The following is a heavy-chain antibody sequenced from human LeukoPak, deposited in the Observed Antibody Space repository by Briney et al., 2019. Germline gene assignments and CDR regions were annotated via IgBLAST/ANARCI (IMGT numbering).Heavy chain of an antibody. D-gene: IGHD3-22*01. V-gene: IGHV4-30-2*01. CDR2: IYHSGST. J-gene: IGHJ3*02. Sequence: SETLSLTCAVSGGSISSGGYSWSWIRQPPGKGLEWIEYIYHSGSTYYNPSLKSRVTISVDRSKNQFSLKLSSVTAADTAVYYCARASVVTDAFDIWGQGTMVTVSS. CDR3: ARASVVTDAFDI. CDR1: GGSISSGGYS.